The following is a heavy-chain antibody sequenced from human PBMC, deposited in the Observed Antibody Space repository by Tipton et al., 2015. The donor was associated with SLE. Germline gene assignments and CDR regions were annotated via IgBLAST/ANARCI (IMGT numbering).Heavy chain of an antibody. CDR3: AKSPAALHYYYGMDV. CDR1: GFPVSSNY. D-gene: IGHD6-25*01. Sequence: SLRLSCAASGFPVSSNYMSWVRQAPGKGLEWVSVIYSGGSTYYADSVKGRFTIPRDNSKNTLYLQMNSLRAEDTAVYYCAKSPAALHYYYGMDVWGQGP. J-gene: IGHJ6*02. CDR2: IYSGGST. V-gene: IGHV3-53*01.